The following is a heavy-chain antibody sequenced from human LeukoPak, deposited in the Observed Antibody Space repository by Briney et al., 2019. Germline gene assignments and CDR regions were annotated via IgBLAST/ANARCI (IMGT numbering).Heavy chain of an antibody. CDR2: INPGAGEK. CDR1: GFSFSTYW. V-gene: IGHV3-7*01. J-gene: IGHJ5*01. CDR3: SRGGVAYAFDF. D-gene: IGHD3-10*01. Sequence: GGAVRLSCAASGFSFSTYWMAWVRQAPGKGLEWVGNINPGAGEKNYVDSVKGGVTISRDEAKTTLYMQMDNLRVEDTAVYSCSRGGVAYAFDFWGQGTLVTVSS.